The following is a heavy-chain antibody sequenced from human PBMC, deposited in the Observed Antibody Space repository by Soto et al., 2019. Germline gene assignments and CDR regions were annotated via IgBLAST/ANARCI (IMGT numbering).Heavy chain of an antibody. D-gene: IGHD5-18*01. V-gene: IGHV4-38-2*01. CDR2: IYHNGRT. Sequence: SETLSLTCVVSGYSGSSGSYWGWIRQPPGRGLEWIASIYHNGRTYSKPSLQSRVIISVDTSKTQISLTLSSVTAADTAVYFCARLGAMAPEFYFDHWGQGIQVAVSS. CDR1: GYSGSSGSY. CDR3: ARLGAMAPEFYFDH. J-gene: IGHJ4*02.